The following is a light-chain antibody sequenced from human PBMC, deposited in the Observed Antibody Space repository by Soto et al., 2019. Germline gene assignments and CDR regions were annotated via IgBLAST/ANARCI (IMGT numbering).Light chain of an antibody. V-gene: IGKV1-39*01. Sequence: IQMTQSPSSLSASVGDSVTVTCRASQSINIYLNWYQQKPGKAPTLLIYGASSLQSGVPSRFTGGGSRTDFTPTISNLQSEDFATDYCQQSYRSPYTFGQGTKLEIK. CDR2: GAS. CDR1: QSINIY. CDR3: QQSYRSPYT. J-gene: IGKJ2*01.